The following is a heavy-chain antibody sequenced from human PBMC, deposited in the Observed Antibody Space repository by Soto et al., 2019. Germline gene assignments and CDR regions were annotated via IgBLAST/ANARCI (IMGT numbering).Heavy chain of an antibody. J-gene: IGHJ6*02. D-gene: IGHD5-18*01. CDR1: GFTFSSYW. CDR3: ARVVDTAMVATYYYYGMDV. Sequence: GGSLRLSCVASGFTFSSYWMHWVRQAPGKGLVWVSRINSDGSSTSYADSVKGRFTISRDNAKNTLYLQMNSLRAEDTAVYYCARVVDTAMVATYYYYGMDVWGQGTTVTVSS. V-gene: IGHV3-74*01. CDR2: INSDGSST.